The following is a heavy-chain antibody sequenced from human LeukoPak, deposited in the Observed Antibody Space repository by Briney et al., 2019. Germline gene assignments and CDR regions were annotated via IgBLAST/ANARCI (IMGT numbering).Heavy chain of an antibody. CDR1: GGSFSGSY. CDR2: INHSGTT. J-gene: IGHJ3*02. Sequence: SETLSLTCAVYGGSFSGSYWSWIRQPPGKGLEWIGEINHSGTTNYNPSLKSRVTMSVDTSKNQLSLKLNSVTAADTAVYYCAREACSSGTCDAFDIWGQGTMVTVSS. V-gene: IGHV4-34*01. CDR3: AREACSSGTCDAFDI. D-gene: IGHD2-15*01.